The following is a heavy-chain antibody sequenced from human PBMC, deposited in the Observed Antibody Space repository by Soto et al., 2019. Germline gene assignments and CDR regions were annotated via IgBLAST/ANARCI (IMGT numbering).Heavy chain of an antibody. CDR2: ISGSGGST. J-gene: IGHJ3*02. CDR3: AKEKGRITIFGVVPHAFDI. Sequence: GGSLRLSCAASGFTFSSYAMSWVRQAPGKGLEWVSAISGSGGSTYYADSVKGRFTISRDNSKNTLYLQMNSLRAEDTAVYYCAKEKGRITIFGVVPHAFDIWGQGTMVTVSS. CDR1: GFTFSSYA. D-gene: IGHD3-3*01. V-gene: IGHV3-23*01.